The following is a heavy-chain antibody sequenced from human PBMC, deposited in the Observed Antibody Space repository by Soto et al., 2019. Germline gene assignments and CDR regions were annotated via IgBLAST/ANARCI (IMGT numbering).Heavy chain of an antibody. CDR2: ISWNSGNV. Sequence: EVQLVESGGGLVQPGRSMRLSCAASGFNFDDYAMHWVRQAPGKGLEWVSGISWNSGNVHYADSVKGRFTISRDNAKNSLYLQMNSLSAEDTALYYCVKDFWAVTNEVYFDYWSQGTLVTVSS. CDR3: VKDFWAVTNEVYFDY. D-gene: IGHD4-17*01. J-gene: IGHJ4*02. CDR1: GFNFDDYA. V-gene: IGHV3-9*01.